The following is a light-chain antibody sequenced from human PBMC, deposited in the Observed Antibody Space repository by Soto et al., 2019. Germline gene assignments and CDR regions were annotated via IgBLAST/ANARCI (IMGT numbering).Light chain of an antibody. J-gene: IGLJ1*01. CDR1: SSNIGSNS. V-gene: IGLV1-44*01. Sequence: QSVLTQPPSASGTPGQRVSISCSGSSSNIGSNSVQWHQQLPGTAPNLLIYADNQRPSGVPDRFSGSKSGTSASLAITGPQSGDEADYYCAAWDDSLNGFVFGTGTKATVL. CDR3: AAWDDSLNGFV. CDR2: ADN.